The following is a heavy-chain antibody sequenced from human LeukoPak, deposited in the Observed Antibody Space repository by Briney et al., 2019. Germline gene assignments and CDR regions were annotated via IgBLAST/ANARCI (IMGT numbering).Heavy chain of an antibody. Sequence: GGSLRLSCAASGFTFSSYGMHWVRHAPGKGLARVAVISCDGSNKYYADSVKGRFTISRDNSNSTRYLQMNSLRAEDTAVYYCAKICSGGSCYDYWGQGTLVTVSS. CDR1: GFTFSSYG. CDR2: ISCDGSNK. D-gene: IGHD2-15*01. J-gene: IGHJ4*02. V-gene: IGHV3-30*18. CDR3: AKICSGGSCYDY.